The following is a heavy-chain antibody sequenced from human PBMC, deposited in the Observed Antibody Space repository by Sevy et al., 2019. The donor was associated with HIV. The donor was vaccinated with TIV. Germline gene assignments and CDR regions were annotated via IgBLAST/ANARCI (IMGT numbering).Heavy chain of an antibody. V-gene: IGHV2-5*02. D-gene: IGHD3-10*01. CDR2: IYWDDDK. J-gene: IGHJ4*02. CDR1: GFSLSTSAEG. CDR3: SHSPYYSGSDDKYYSDY. Sequence: SGPTLVNPTQTLTLTCTFSGFSLSTSAEGVGWIRQPPGKALEWLAVIYWDDDKRYSPSLKSRLTITKDTSKNQVVLIMTTIDPEDTATYYCSHSPYYSGSDDKYYSDYWGQGTLVTVSS.